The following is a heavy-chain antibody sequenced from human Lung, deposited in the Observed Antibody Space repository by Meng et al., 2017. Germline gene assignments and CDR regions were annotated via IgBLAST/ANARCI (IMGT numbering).Heavy chain of an antibody. CDR2: INAGNGNT. CDR3: ARGEGYCTNGVCSPGY. D-gene: IGHD2-8*01. J-gene: IGHJ4*02. CDR1: GYTFTSYA. V-gene: IGHV1-3*01. Sequence: QVQRVQSGAEGKKPGAAVKECGKAAGYTFTSYAMHWVRQAPGQRLEWMGWINAGNGNTKYSQKFQGRVTITRDTSASTAYMELSSLRSEDTAVYYCARGEGYCTNGVCSPGYWGQGTLVTVSS.